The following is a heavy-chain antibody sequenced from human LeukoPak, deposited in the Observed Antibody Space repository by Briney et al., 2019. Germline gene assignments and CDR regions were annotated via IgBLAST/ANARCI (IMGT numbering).Heavy chain of an antibody. CDR2: IIPIFGTA. D-gene: IGHD3-22*01. J-gene: IGHJ4*02. CDR1: GGTFSSYA. V-gene: IGHV1-69*05. Sequence: SVKVSCKASGGTFSSYAISWVRQAPGQGLEWMGRIIPIFGTANYAQKFQGRVTITTDESTSTAFMELSSLRSEDTALYYCASDYDSSGYYYPKFDYWGQGTLVTVSS. CDR3: ASDYDSSGYYYPKFDY.